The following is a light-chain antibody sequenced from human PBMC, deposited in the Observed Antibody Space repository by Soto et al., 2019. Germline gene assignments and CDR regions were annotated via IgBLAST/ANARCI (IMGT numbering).Light chain of an antibody. J-gene: IGLJ2*01. Sequence: QSVLTQPASVSGSLGQSITISCSGISPDFRVSWYHQIPGKAPKTIIFDVSSRPSGVSDRFSGSKSGNTASLTISGLQTEDEGLYHCSSYSSTTMVFGGGTQLT. CDR2: DVS. V-gene: IGLV2-14*03. CDR3: SSYSSTTMV. CDR1: SPDFRV.